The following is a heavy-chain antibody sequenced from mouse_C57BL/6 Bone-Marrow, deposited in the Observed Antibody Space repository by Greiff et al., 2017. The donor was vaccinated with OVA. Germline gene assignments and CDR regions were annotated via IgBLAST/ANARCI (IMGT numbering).Heavy chain of an antibody. CDR1: GFTFSSYA. CDR2: ISDGGSYT. V-gene: IGHV5-4*01. D-gene: IGHD2-3*01. Sequence: EVQGVESGGGLVKPGGSLKLSCAASGFTFSSYAMSWVRQTPEKRLEWVATISDGGSYTYYPDNVKGRFTISRDNAKNNLYLQMSHLKSEDTAMYYCARDGGDGYPWYFDVWGTGTTVTVSS. CDR3: ARDGGDGYPWYFDV. J-gene: IGHJ1*03.